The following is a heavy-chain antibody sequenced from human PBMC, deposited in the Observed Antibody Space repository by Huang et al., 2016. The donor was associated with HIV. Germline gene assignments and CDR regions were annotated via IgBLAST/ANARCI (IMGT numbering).Heavy chain of an antibody. V-gene: IGHV4-39*01. Sequence: QLQLQGSGPGLVKPSETLSLTCTVSGGSITSSSYYWGWIRQPPGKGLEWVGSIYYSGSTDYNPSLKSRFTVSVDTSKNQFSRKLSSVTAADTAVYYCARHFSYYDSSGYTPWDAFDIWGQGTMVTVSS. CDR3: ARHFSYYDSSGYTPWDAFDI. CDR2: IYYSGST. CDR1: GGSITSSSYY. J-gene: IGHJ3*02. D-gene: IGHD3-22*01.